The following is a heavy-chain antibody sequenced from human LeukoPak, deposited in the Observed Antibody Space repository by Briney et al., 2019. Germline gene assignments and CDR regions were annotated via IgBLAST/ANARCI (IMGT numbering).Heavy chain of an antibody. CDR1: GFTFSSFL. Sequence: GGSLRLSCAASGFTFSSFLMSWVRQAPGKGLEWVANIKEDGSEKYYMDSVKGRFTISRDNAKNSLYLQMNSLRAEDTAVYYCARDVRASFDYWGQGTLVTVSS. V-gene: IGHV3-7*04. CDR2: IKEDGSEK. J-gene: IGHJ4*02. CDR3: ARDVRASFDY.